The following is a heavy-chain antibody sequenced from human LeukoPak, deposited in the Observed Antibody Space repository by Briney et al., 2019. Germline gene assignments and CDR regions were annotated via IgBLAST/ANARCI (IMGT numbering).Heavy chain of an antibody. CDR2: IYYSGST. Sequence: SETLSLTCTVSGGSISSYYWSWIRQPPGKGLEWIGYIYYSGSTNYNPSLKSRVTISVDTSKNQFSLKLSSVTAADTAVYYCAREDPYRRRAYYYDSSGYSSAEYFQHWGQGTLVTVSS. J-gene: IGHJ1*01. CDR1: GGSISSYY. CDR3: AREDPYRRRAYYYDSSGYSSAEYFQH. D-gene: IGHD3-22*01. V-gene: IGHV4-59*01.